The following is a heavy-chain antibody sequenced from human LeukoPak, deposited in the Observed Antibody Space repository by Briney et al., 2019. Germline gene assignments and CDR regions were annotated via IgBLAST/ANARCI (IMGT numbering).Heavy chain of an antibody. CDR3: ARDKKSGESSEIDY. D-gene: IGHD3-10*01. V-gene: IGHV3-74*01. CDR1: GFTFSNYW. J-gene: IGHJ4*02. CDR2: INRDGSTT. Sequence: GGSLRLSCTASGFTFSNYWVHWVRQAPGKGLVWVSRINRDGSTTNYADSVKGRFTVSRDNARNTLNLQMNSLRAEDAAVYYCARDKKSGESSEIDYWGQGTLVTVSS.